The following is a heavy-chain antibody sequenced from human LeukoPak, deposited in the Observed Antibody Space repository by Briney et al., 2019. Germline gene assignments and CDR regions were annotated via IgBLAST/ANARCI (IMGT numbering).Heavy chain of an antibody. CDR2: IIPIFGTA. CDR3: ATAHDYGERTYYYYYMDV. V-gene: IGHV1-69*01. D-gene: IGHD4-17*01. J-gene: IGHJ6*03. Sequence: SMKVSCKASGGTFSSYAISWVRQAPGQGLEWMGGIIPIFGTANYAQKFQGRVTITADESTSTAYMELSSLRSEDTAVYYCATAHDYGERTYYYYYMDVWGKGTTVTVSS. CDR1: GGTFSSYA.